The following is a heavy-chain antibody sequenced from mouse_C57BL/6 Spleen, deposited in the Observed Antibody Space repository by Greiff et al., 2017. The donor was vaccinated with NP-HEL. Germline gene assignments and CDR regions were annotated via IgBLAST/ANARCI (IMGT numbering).Heavy chain of an antibody. Sequence: QVQLKQSGAELVRPGSSVKLSCKASGYTFTSYWMHWVKQRPIQGLEWIGNIDPSDSETHYNQKFKDKATLTVDKSSSTAYMQLSSLTSEDSAVYYCARGGVTTEFDYWGQGTTLTVSS. J-gene: IGHJ2*01. D-gene: IGHD2-2*01. CDR1: GYTFTSYW. CDR2: IDPSDSET. CDR3: ARGGVTTEFDY. V-gene: IGHV1-52*01.